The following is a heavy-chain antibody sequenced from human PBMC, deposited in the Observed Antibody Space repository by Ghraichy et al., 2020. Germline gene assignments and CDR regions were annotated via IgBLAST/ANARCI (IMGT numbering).Heavy chain of an antibody. CDR1: GGSISSYY. CDR3: ARGYCSGGSCFDAFDI. V-gene: IGHV4-59*08. J-gene: IGHJ3*02. CDR2: IHYSGST. D-gene: IGHD2-15*01. Sequence: SQTLSLTCTVSGGSISSYYWSWIRQPPGTGLEWIGYIHYSGSTNYNPSLKSRVTISVDTSKNQFSLKLSSVTAADTAVYYCARGYCSGGSCFDAFDIWGQGTMVTGSS.